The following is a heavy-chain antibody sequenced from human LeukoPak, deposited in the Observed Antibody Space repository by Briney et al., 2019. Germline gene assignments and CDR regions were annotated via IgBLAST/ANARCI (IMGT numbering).Heavy chain of an antibody. V-gene: IGHV1-2*02. J-gene: IGHJ4*02. CDR2: INPNSGGT. D-gene: IGHD6-6*01. CDR3: ARDLGFLWYYSSSQGFDY. Sequence: GASVKVSCKASGYTFTGYYMHWVRQAPGQGLEWMGWINPNSGGTNYAQKFQGRVTMTRDTSISTAYMELSRLRSDDTAVYYCARDLGFLWYYSSSQGFDYWGQGTLVTVSS. CDR1: GYTFTGYY.